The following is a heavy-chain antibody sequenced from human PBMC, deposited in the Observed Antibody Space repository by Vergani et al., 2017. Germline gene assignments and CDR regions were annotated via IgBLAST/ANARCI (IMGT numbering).Heavy chain of an antibody. D-gene: IGHD2-2*02. Sequence: EVQLVQSGAEVKKPGESQKISCKLSGYSSTSYWIGWVRQRPRKGLEWMGIIYPGDSDNRYSPSFQGQVTIPADKSISTAYLKWSSLKAADTAMYYWARRGRGYCSSSSCYIIDYWGQGTLVTVSS. J-gene: IGHJ4*02. CDR1: GYSSTSYW. V-gene: IGHV5-51*03. CDR3: ARRGRGYCSSSSCYIIDY. CDR2: IYPGDSDN.